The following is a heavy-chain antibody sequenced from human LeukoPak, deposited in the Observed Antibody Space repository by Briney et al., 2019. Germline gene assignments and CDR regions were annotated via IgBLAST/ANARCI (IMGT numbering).Heavy chain of an antibody. Sequence: SETLSLTCTVSGYSISSGYFWGWIRQPPGKGLECIGTIYHSGSTYYNPSLKSRVTISVDTSKNQFSLKLSSVTAADTAVYYCARGQKYRSGYTVTELGSGYFDYWGQGSLVLVSS. CDR2: IYHSGST. CDR1: GYSISSGYF. D-gene: IGHD5-18*01. CDR3: ARGQKYRSGYTVTELGSGYFDY. V-gene: IGHV4-38-2*02. J-gene: IGHJ4*02.